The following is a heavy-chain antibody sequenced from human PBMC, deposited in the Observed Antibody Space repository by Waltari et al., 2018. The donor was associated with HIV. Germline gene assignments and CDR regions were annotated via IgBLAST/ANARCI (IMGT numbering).Heavy chain of an antibody. Sequence: QVLLVEAGADVKNAAASAKVSCQAAGSTSRGYSFPWVRQAPGQGLQWMGWINSKSGGINYAQKFQGRLSLTRDTSISTVYMELTRLTSDDTAVYYCARSLYSGSSPIDHWGQGSLVSVSS. CDR2: INSKSGGI. J-gene: IGHJ4*02. CDR3: ARSLYSGSSPIDH. D-gene: IGHD1-26*01. CDR1: GSTSRGYS. V-gene: IGHV1-2*02.